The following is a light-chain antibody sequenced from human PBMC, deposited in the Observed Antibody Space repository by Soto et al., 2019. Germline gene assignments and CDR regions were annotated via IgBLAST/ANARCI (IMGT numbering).Light chain of an antibody. J-gene: IGLJ3*02. Sequence: QSALTQPASVSGSPGQSITISCTGTSNDVGSYNLVSWYQQHPGKAPKLMIFEGSKWPSGVSNRFSGSKSGNTASLTISGLQAEDEADYYCCSYAGSLWVFGGGTKLTVL. CDR3: CSYAGSLWV. V-gene: IGLV2-23*01. CDR2: EGS. CDR1: SNDVGSYNL.